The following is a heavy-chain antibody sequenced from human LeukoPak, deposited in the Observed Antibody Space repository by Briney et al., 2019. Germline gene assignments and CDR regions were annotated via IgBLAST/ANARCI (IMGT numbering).Heavy chain of an antibody. D-gene: IGHD2-2*01. Sequence: ASVKVSCKASGGTFSSYAISWVRQAPGQGLEWMGGIIPIFGTANYAQKFQGRVTITADESTSTAYMELSSLRSEDTAVYYCAFREGEDCSSTSCPPWFYYGMDVWGQGTTVTVSS. J-gene: IGHJ6*02. CDR1: GGTFSSYA. CDR3: AFREGEDCSSTSCPPWFYYGMDV. V-gene: IGHV1-69*13. CDR2: IIPIFGTA.